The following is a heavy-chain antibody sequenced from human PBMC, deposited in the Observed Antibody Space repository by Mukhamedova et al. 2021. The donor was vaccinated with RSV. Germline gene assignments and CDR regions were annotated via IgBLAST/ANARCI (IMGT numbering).Heavy chain of an antibody. Sequence: TFSSYGMHWFRQAPGKGLEWVAVIWCDGSNKYYADSVKGRCTISRDNSKNTLYLQMNSLRAEDTAVYYCAREVQKSSSWYFDYWG. CDR1: TFSSYG. J-gene: IGHJ4*01. CDR2: IWCDGSNK. D-gene: IGHD6-13*01. V-gene: IGHV3-33*01. CDR3: AREVQKSSSWYFDY.